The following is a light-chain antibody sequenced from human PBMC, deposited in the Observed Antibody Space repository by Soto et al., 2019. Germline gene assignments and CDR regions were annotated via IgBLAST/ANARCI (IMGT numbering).Light chain of an antibody. Sequence: QAVVTQPPSVSGAPGQRVTISCTGSSSNIGAGYDVHWYQQLPGTAPKLLIYGNSNRPSGVPDRFSGSKSGTSASLAITGXXXXXXXXXYCQSYDSSLSVLFGGGTQLTV. V-gene: IGLV1-40*01. CDR2: GNS. CDR3: QSYDSSLSVL. CDR1: SSNIGAGYD. J-gene: IGLJ2*01.